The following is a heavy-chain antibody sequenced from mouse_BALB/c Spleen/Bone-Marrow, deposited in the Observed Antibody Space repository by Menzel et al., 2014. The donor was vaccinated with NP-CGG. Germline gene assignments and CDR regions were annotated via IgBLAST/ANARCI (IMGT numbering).Heavy chain of an antibody. D-gene: IGHD2-10*02. CDR2: IWGDGST. V-gene: IGHV2-3*01. Sequence: VHLVESGPGLVAPSQSLSITCTVSGSSLTSYGVSWVRQSPVKGLEWLGVIWGDGSTNYHSALISRLSISKDNSKSQPFIKLNSLQTDDTATYYCAKGEYAKRYYAMDYWGQGTSVTVSS. CDR3: AKGEYAKRYYAMDY. CDR1: GSSLTSYG. J-gene: IGHJ4*01.